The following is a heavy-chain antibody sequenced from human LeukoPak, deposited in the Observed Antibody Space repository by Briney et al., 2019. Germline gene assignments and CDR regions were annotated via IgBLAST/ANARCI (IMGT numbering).Heavy chain of an antibody. CDR3: ARGECGGDCYSDY. J-gene: IGHJ4*02. V-gene: IGHV4-59*01. Sequence: SETLSLTCAVYGGSFSGYYWSWIRQPPGKGLEWIGYIYYSGSTNYNPSLKSRVTISVDTSKNQFSLKLSSVTAADTAVYYCARGECGGDCYSDYWGQGTLVTVSS. CDR2: IYYSGST. D-gene: IGHD2-21*02. CDR1: GGSFSGYY.